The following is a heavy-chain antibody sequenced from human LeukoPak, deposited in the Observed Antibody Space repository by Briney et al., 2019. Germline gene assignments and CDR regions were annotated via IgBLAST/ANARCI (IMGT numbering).Heavy chain of an antibody. CDR3: ARASRWFGELSSYMDV. D-gene: IGHD3-10*01. V-gene: IGHV3-53*01. J-gene: IGHJ6*03. CDR1: GFIVSSNY. Sequence: PGGSLRLSCAASGFIVSSNYMSWVRQAPGKGLEWVSVIYSGGSTYYADSVKGRFTISRDNSKNTLSLQMNSLRAEDTAVYYCARASRWFGELSSYMDVWGKGTTVTVSS. CDR2: IYSGGST.